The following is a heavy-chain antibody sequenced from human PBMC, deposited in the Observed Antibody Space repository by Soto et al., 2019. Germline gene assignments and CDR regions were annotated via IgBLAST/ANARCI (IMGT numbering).Heavy chain of an antibody. J-gene: IGHJ4*02. CDR3: AKDPLEPWGGAYFDY. V-gene: IGHV3-23*01. D-gene: IGHD2-21*01. Sequence: EVQLLESGGGLVQPGGSLRLSCAASGFTFSSYAMSWVRQAPGKGLEWVSGISGSSGEKYYAASVKGRFTISRDNSKNTLYLQMNSLRAEDTAVYYCAKDPLEPWGGAYFDYWGQGTLVTVSS. CDR1: GFTFSSYA. CDR2: ISGSSGEK.